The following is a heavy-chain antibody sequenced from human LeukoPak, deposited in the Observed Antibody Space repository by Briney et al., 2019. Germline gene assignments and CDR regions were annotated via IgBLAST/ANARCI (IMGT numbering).Heavy chain of an antibody. J-gene: IGHJ4*02. Sequence: PSETLSLTCIVSGGSISSYYWSWIRQPPGKGLEWIGYIYYSGSTNYNPSLKSRVTISVDTSKNQFSLNLSSVTAADTAVYYCARDSPERQFDYWGQGTLVTVSS. CDR2: IYYSGST. CDR3: ARDSPERQFDY. CDR1: GGSISSYY. V-gene: IGHV4-59*01.